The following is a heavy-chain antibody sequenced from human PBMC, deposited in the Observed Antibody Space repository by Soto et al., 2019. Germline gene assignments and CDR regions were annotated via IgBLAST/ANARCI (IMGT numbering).Heavy chain of an antibody. CDR2: ISYDGSNK. D-gene: IGHD3-22*01. Sequence: GGSLRLSCAASGFTFSSYGMHWVRQAQGKGLEWVAVISYDGSNKYYADSVKGRFTISRDNSKNTLYLQMNSLRAEDTAVYYCAKARDYYDSSGYYLDYWGQGTLVTVSS. CDR3: AKARDYYDSSGYYLDY. CDR1: GFTFSSYG. V-gene: IGHV3-30*18. J-gene: IGHJ4*02.